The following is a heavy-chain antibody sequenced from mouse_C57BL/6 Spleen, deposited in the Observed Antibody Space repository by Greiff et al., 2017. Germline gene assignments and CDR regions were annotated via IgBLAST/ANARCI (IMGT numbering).Heavy chain of an antibody. J-gene: IGHJ4*01. D-gene: IGHD3-1*01. V-gene: IGHV1-69*01. CDR2: IDPSDSYT. CDR1: GYTFTSYW. Sequence: QVQLQQPGAELVMPGASVKLSCKASGYTFTSYWMHWVKQRPGQGLEWIGEIDPSDSYTNYNQKFKGKSTLTVDKSSSTAYMQLSSLTSEDSAVYYCARQLHILYAMDYWAQGTSVTVSS. CDR3: ARQLHILYAMDY.